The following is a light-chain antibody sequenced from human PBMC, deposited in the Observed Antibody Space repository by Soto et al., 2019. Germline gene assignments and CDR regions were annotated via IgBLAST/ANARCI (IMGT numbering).Light chain of an antibody. CDR1: QSISKY. Sequence: DLPMTQSPSSLSASVGDRVTITCRASQSISKYLNWYQQKPGKAPKLLIFASSSLQSGVPSRFSGSGSGTDFTLTISSLQPEDFATYYCQQSYSTLGYTFGQGTKLEIK. CDR2: ASS. V-gene: IGKV1-39*01. J-gene: IGKJ2*01. CDR3: QQSYSTLGYT.